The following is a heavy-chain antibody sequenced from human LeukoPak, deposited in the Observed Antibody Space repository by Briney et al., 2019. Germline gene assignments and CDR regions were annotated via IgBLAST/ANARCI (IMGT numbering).Heavy chain of an antibody. CDR2: INPNSGGT. CDR1: GYTFTGYY. J-gene: IGHJ4*02. CDR3: ARAHGRYFDWLSENYFDY. D-gene: IGHD3-9*01. Sequence: ASVKVSCKASGYTFTGYYMHWVRQAPGQGLEWMGWINPNSGGTNYAQKFQGRVTMTRDTSISTAYMELSRLRSDDTAVYYCARAHGRYFDWLSENYFDYWGQGTLVTVSS. V-gene: IGHV1-2*02.